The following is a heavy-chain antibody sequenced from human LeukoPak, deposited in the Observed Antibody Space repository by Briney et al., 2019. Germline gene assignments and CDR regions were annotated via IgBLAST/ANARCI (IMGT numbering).Heavy chain of an antibody. Sequence: PGGSLRLSCAVSGFTVSSNYMSWVRQPPGKGLEWVSIIYSGGSTYYADSVKGRFTISRDNSKNTLYLQMNSLRAEDTAVYYCARRGYGDYAPFDYWGQGTLVTVSS. D-gene: IGHD4-17*01. CDR3: ARRGYGDYAPFDY. CDR1: GFTVSSNY. J-gene: IGHJ4*02. CDR2: IYSGGST. V-gene: IGHV3-66*04.